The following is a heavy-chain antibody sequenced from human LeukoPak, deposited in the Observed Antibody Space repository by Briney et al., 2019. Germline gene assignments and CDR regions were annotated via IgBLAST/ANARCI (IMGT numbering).Heavy chain of an antibody. CDR1: GFTFGDYA. Sequence: GGSLRLSCTASGFTFGDYAMSWFRQAPGKGLEWVGFIRSKAYGGTTEYAASVKGRFTISRDDSKSIAYLQMNSLKTEDTAVYYCTRTHFVLRYFDPKVDAFDIWGQGTMVTVSS. V-gene: IGHV3-49*03. J-gene: IGHJ3*02. CDR2: IRSKAYGGTT. CDR3: TRTHFVLRYFDPKVDAFDI. D-gene: IGHD3-9*01.